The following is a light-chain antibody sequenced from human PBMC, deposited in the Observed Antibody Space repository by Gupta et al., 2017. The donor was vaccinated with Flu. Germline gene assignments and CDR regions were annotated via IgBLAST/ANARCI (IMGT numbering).Light chain of an antibody. CDR3: QQYGSSPYS. V-gene: IGKV3-20*01. CDR1: ESVGSNF. Sequence: EIVLTQSPGTLSLSPGGRATLSCRASESVGSNFLAWYQQKPGQAPRLLIYGASSRAAGIPDRVSGSGSGTDFTLTISRLEPEDFAVYYCQQYGSSPYSFGQGSKLEI. CDR2: GAS. J-gene: IGKJ2*03.